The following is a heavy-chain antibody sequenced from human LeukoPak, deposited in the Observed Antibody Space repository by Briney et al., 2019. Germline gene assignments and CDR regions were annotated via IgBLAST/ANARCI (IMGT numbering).Heavy chain of an antibody. D-gene: IGHD2-2*01. CDR2: ISGSGDST. V-gene: IGHV3-23*01. Sequence: AGGSLRLSCAASGFTFSSYAMSWVRQAPGKGLEWVSTISGSGDSTSYADSVKGRFTISRDNSKDTLFLQVNSLRAEDAAVYFCARLSCGTTACYPLDYWGQGTLVTVSS. CDR1: GFTFSSYA. CDR3: ARLSCGTTACYPLDY. J-gene: IGHJ4*02.